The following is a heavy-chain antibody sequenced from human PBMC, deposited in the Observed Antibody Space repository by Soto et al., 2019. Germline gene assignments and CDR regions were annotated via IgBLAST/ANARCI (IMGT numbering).Heavy chain of an antibody. V-gene: IGHV3-30*18. D-gene: IGHD3-10*01. CDR3: AKTYYYGSGSYFPYDY. J-gene: IGHJ4*02. CDR2: ISYDGSNK. Sequence: QVQLVESGGGVVQPGRSLRLSCAASGFTFSSYGMHWVRQAPGKGLEWVAVISYDGSNKYYADSVKGRFTISRDNSKNTLYLQMNSLRAEDTAVYYCAKTYYYGSGSYFPYDYWGQGTLVTVSS. CDR1: GFTFSSYG.